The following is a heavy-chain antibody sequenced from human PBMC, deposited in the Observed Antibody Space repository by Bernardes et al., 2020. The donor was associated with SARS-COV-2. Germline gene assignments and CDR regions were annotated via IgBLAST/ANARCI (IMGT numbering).Heavy chain of an antibody. D-gene: IGHD6-13*01. J-gene: IGHJ4*02. CDR3: AREGGSSWYDY. Sequence: TLSLTFTVSGGSISSGTYYWTWIRQPPGKGLEWIGYIYSGGTTNYNPSLKSRVTILIDTSKNQFSLKLSSVTAADTAVYYCAREGGSSWYDYWGQGTLVTVSS. V-gene: IGHV4-61*01. CDR2: IYSGGTT. CDR1: GGSISSGTYY.